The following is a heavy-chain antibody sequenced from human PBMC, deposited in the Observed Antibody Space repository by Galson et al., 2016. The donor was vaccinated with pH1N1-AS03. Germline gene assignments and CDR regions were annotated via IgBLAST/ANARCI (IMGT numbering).Heavy chain of an antibody. V-gene: IGHV3-74*01. CDR3: ARRNPNPNFAIWYQHDYGMDV. Sequence: SLRLSCAASGFTFSVSYIHWVRQAPGKGLEWVSRISNDGRNVRHADFVKGRFAVSRDNAKNTVFLQMNSLRADDTAVYFCARRNPNPNFAIWYQHDYGMDVWGQGTTVTVSS. D-gene: IGHD2-2*01. J-gene: IGHJ6*02. CDR2: ISNDGRNV. CDR1: GFTFSVSY.